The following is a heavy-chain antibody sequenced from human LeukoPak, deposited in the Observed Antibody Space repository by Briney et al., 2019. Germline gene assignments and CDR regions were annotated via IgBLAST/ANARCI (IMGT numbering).Heavy chain of an antibody. CDR3: ATLYSGSYYEAFDI. CDR2: VDPEDGET. CDR1: GYTFTDYY. D-gene: IGHD1-26*01. J-gene: IGHJ3*02. V-gene: IGHV1-69-2*01. Sequence: ASVKISCKVSGYTFTDYYIHWVQQAPGKGLEWMGLVDPEDGETIYAEKFQGRVTITADTSTDTAYMELSSLRSEDTAVYYCATLYSGSYYEAFDIWGQGTMVTVSS.